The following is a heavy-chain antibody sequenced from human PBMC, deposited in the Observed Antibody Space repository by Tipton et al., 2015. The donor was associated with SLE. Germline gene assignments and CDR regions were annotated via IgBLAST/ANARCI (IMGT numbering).Heavy chain of an antibody. CDR3: ARHDYDDNGYYLHYFDH. J-gene: IGHJ4*02. D-gene: IGHD3-22*01. Sequence: GLVKPSETLSLTCDVSGFSISSGYYWGWIRQPPGKGLEWIGSMYQSGKTYYSPSLKSRISMSIDTFKNQIFLRLNSVTAADTATYYCARHDYDDNGYYLHYFDHWGQGTLVTVSS. V-gene: IGHV4-38-2*01. CDR1: GFSISSGYY. CDR2: MYQSGKT.